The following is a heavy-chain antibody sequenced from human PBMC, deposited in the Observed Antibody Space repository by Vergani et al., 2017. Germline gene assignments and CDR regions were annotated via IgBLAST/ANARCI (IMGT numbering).Heavy chain of an antibody. CDR3: ARGGGLRPTH. J-gene: IGHJ4*02. D-gene: IGHD2-15*01. V-gene: IGHV4-61*05. CDR2: IYYSGST. Sequence: QLQLQESGPGLVKPSETLSLTCTVSGGSISSSSYYWGWIRQPPGKGLEWIGYIYYSGSTNYNPSLKSRVTISVDTSKNQFSLKLSSVTAADTAVYYCARGGGLRPTHWGQGTLVTVSS. CDR1: GGSISSSSYY.